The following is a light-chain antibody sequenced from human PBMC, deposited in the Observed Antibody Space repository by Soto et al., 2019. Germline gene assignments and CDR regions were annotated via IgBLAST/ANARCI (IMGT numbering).Light chain of an antibody. CDR3: SSYTSGHTRV. Sequence: QSVLTQHASVSGSPGQSVTISCTGTSSDIGGYYFVSWYQQHPGKAPKLLIYGVTYRPSGVSHRFSGSKSGNTASLTISGLQADDEADYYCSSYTSGHTRVFGTGTKATVL. CDR1: SSDIGGYYF. CDR2: GVT. J-gene: IGLJ1*01. V-gene: IGLV2-14*03.